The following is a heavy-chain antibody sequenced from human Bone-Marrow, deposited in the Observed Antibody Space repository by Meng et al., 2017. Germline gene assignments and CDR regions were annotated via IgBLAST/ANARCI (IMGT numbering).Heavy chain of an antibody. V-gene: IGHV1-2*02. D-gene: IGHD6-13*01. Sequence: ASVKVSCKASGYTFTAYYIHWVRQAPGQGLEWMGWINPNSGGTNYGQKSQGRVTVTRDSSISTAYMELSRLRSDDTAVYYCARRKYSSPPGFDYYYYGMDVWGQGTTVTVSS. CDR2: INPNSGGT. CDR3: ARRKYSSPPGFDYYYYGMDV. CDR1: GYTFTAYY. J-gene: IGHJ6*02.